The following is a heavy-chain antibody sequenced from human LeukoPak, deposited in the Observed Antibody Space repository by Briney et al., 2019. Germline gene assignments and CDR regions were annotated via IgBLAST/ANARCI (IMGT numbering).Heavy chain of an antibody. CDR2: INPSGGST. CDR1: GYTFTGYY. CDR3: ARGFTLYRLSLDY. V-gene: IGHV1-46*01. Sequence: ASVKVSCKASGYTFTGYYIHWVRQAPGQGLEWMGVINPSGGSTTYAQKFQGRVTMTSDTSTSTVYMELSSLSSEDTAVFYCARGFTLYRLSLDYWGQGTLVTVSS. D-gene: IGHD3-16*02. J-gene: IGHJ4*02.